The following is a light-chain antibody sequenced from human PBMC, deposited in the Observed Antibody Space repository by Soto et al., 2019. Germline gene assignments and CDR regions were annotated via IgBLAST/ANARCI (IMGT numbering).Light chain of an antibody. Sequence: DIHMTQSPSTLSASVGDRVTITCRASQSISIWLAWYQQKPWKAPNLLIYKTSSLETGVPSRFSDSESGTEFTLAISSLQPDDFATYYCQRLIDYSWTFGQGTKVEV. J-gene: IGKJ1*01. CDR2: KTS. V-gene: IGKV1-5*03. CDR3: QRLIDYSWT. CDR1: QSISIW.